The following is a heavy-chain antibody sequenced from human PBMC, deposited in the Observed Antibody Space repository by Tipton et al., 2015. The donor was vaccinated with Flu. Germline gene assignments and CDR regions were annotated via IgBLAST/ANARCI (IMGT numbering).Heavy chain of an antibody. CDR2: IFHSGNA. J-gene: IGHJ4*02. CDR1: GGSVSNYY. V-gene: IGHV4-59*02. Sequence: GLVKPSETLSLTCTVSGGSVSNYYWGWIRQPPGKGLEWIGNIFHSGNAYHNPSLKSRVTISVDTSKNQFSLKLTSVTAADTAVYYCTRDSYGDYIDGAPGYWGQGTLVTVSS. D-gene: IGHD4-17*01. CDR3: TRDSYGDYIDGAPGY.